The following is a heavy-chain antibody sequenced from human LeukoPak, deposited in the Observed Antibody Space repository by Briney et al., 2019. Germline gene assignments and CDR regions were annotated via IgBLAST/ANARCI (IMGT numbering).Heavy chain of an antibody. CDR3: ARVGRYDFWSGYQPNYYYYYMDV. Sequence: GGSLRLSCAASGFNFSSYWMNWVRQAPGKGLEWVSYISSSSSTIYYADSVKGRFTISRDNAKNSLYLQMNSLRAEDTAVYYRARVGRYDFWSGYQPNYYYYYMDVWGKGTTVTVSS. D-gene: IGHD3-3*01. CDR1: GFNFSSYW. V-gene: IGHV3-48*01. CDR2: ISSSSSTI. J-gene: IGHJ6*03.